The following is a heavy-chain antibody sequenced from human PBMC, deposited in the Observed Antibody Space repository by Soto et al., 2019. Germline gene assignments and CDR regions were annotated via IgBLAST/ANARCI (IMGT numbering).Heavy chain of an antibody. J-gene: IGHJ4*02. CDR1: GFTFSSYA. Sequence: LRLSCAASGFTFSSYAMSWVRQAPGKGLEWISAVSGSGGSTYYADSVKGRFTISRDNSKDTLYLQMNKLRAEDTAVYYCAKPPDYNWNDYWGQGTLVTVSS. CDR2: VSGSGGST. CDR3: AKPPDYNWNDY. V-gene: IGHV3-23*01. D-gene: IGHD1-20*01.